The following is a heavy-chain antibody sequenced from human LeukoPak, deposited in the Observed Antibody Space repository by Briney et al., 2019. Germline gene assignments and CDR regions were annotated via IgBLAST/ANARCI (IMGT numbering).Heavy chain of an antibody. V-gene: IGHV4-34*01. Sequence: SETLSLTCAVYGGSFSGYYWSWIRQPPGKGLEWIGEINHSGGTNYNPSLKSRVTISVDTSKNQFSLKFRFVTAADTAVYYCARMSEGSVFYGMDVWGQGITVTVSS. D-gene: IGHD3-16*01. CDR3: ARMSEGSVFYGMDV. CDR1: GGSFSGYY. J-gene: IGHJ6*02. CDR2: INHSGGT.